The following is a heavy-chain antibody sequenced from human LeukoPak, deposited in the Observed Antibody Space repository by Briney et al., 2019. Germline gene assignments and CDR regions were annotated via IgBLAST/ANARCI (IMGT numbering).Heavy chain of an antibody. CDR2: ISPTGSTT. J-gene: IGHJ5*01. CDR3: AKEIRRFDS. V-gene: IGHV3-74*01. D-gene: IGHD4-17*01. Sequence: GGSLRLSCTASGFSFSGHWMHWARQLPGKGLVWVSRISPTGSTTSYADSVKGRFTVSRDNAKNTLYLQVNNLRAEDTAVYYRAKEIRRFDSWGQGTLVTVSS. CDR1: GFSFSGHW.